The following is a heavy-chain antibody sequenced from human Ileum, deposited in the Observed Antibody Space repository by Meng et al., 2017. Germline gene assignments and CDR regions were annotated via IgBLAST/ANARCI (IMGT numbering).Heavy chain of an antibody. CDR3: ATSGDNSGFYLGY. V-gene: IGHV4-4*02. Sequence: QVQVGEGGLGGVRPTGTRALSGSVSGEPMSEYYWWTWVRQSPEKGLEWIGEIYHSGRTNYNPSLTSRVTMSVDKSKKQISLNLSSVTAADTAVYYCATSGDNSGFYLGYWGPGILVTVSS. J-gene: IGHJ4*02. CDR2: IYHSGRT. CDR1: GEPMSEYYW. D-gene: IGHD3-22*01.